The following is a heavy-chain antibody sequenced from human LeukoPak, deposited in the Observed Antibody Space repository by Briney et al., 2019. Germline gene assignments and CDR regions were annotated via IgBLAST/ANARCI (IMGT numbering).Heavy chain of an antibody. V-gene: IGHV1-2*02. Sequence: GASVKVSCKASGYIFNNYFMHWVRQAPGQGLEWMGLINPKRAETSYAQKFQGRVTLTRDRATTTAYMDLARLRSDDTAVYYCARDRGVPGPGNAFDIWGQGTMVTVSS. CDR2: INPKRAET. CDR1: GYIFNNYF. D-gene: IGHD2-2*01. CDR3: ARDRGVPGPGNAFDI. J-gene: IGHJ3*02.